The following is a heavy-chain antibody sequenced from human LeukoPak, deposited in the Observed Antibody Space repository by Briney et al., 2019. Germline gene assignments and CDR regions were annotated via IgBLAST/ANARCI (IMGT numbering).Heavy chain of an antibody. Sequence: GGSLRLSCAASGFTFGNYWMTWVRQAPGKGLEWVAIINQDESEKLYVDSVKGQFSISRDNAERSLFLQMNSLRSEDTAVYYCARGRYGMDVWGLGTTVTVSS. CDR3: ARGRYGMDV. J-gene: IGHJ6*02. CDR2: INQDESEK. V-gene: IGHV3-7*04. CDR1: GFTFGNYW.